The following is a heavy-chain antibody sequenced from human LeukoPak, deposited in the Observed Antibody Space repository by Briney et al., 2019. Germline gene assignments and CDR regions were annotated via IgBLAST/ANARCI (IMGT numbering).Heavy chain of an antibody. Sequence: GGSLRLSCAASGFTSSSYWMHWVRQAPGKGLVWVSRINSDGSSTSYADSVKGRFTISRDNAKNTLYLQMNSLRAEDTAVYYCARGPPNYYDSSVTLDYWGQGTLVTVSS. J-gene: IGHJ4*02. D-gene: IGHD3-22*01. CDR1: GFTSSSYW. CDR2: INSDGSST. CDR3: ARGPPNYYDSSVTLDY. V-gene: IGHV3-74*01.